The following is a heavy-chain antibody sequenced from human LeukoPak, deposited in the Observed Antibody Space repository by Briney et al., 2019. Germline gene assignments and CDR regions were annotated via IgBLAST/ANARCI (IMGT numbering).Heavy chain of an antibody. Sequence: GGSLRLSCAAPGFSFSSNWMDWVRQAPGKGLEWVSAISSSGDTIFYADPVKGRFTVSRDNSKNTLYLQMNSLRVEDTAVYFCAKADPGTGAFDYWGQGSLVTVSP. CDR3: AKADPGTGAFDY. CDR1: GFSFSSNW. J-gene: IGHJ4*02. D-gene: IGHD1-1*01. V-gene: IGHV3-23*01. CDR2: ISSSGDTI.